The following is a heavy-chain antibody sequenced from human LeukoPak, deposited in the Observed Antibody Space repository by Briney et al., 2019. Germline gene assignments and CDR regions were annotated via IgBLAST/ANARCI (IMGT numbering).Heavy chain of an antibody. D-gene: IGHD3-16*02. Sequence: GGSLRLSCAASGFTFSSYAMSWVRQAPGKGLEWVANIKQDGSEKYYVDSVKGRFTISRDNAKNSLYLQMNSLRAEDTAVYYCAREGMITFGGVIDYGMDVWGQGTTVTVSS. CDR1: GFTFSSYA. CDR2: IKQDGSEK. V-gene: IGHV3-7*01. J-gene: IGHJ6*02. CDR3: AREGMITFGGVIDYGMDV.